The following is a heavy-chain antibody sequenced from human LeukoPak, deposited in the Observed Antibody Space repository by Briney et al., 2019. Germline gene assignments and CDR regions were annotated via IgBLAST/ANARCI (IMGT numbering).Heavy chain of an antibody. CDR3: AREPYDYGDDGPF. D-gene: IGHD4-17*01. V-gene: IGHV3-7*01. CDR2: IKQDGSEK. CDR1: GFTFSSYW. Sequence: GGSLRLSCAASGFTFSSYWMSWVRQAPGKGLEWVANIKQDGSEKYYVDSVKGRFTISRDNAKNSLYLQMNSLRAEDTAVYYCAREPYDYGDDGPFWGQGTLVTVSS. J-gene: IGHJ4*02.